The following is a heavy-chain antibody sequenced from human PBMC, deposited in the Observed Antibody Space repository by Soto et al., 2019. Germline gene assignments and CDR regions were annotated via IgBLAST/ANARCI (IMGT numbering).Heavy chain of an antibody. CDR2: IYYSGTA. D-gene: IGHD2-8*01. CDR1: GGSISTYY. Sequence: QVQLQESGPGLVKPSETLSLTCTVSGGSISTYYWSWIRQPPGKGLEWIGYIYYSGTASYNPSLKSRVTISLDMSKNQFSLKLSSVTAADTAVYYCARGGHCTDGVCSALDYWGQGTLVTVSS. CDR3: ARGGHCTDGVCSALDY. J-gene: IGHJ4*02. V-gene: IGHV4-59*08.